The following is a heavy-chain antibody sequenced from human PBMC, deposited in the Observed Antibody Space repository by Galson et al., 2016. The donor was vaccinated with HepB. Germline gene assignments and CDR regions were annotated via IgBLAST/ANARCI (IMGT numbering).Heavy chain of an antibody. Sequence: ETLSLTCTVSGGSISSGAYYWNWIRQPPGKGLEWIGHVYYSGSYYNPSPNSRVTISLDTSKTQFSLKLSSVTAADTAVYYCARRRDMGTASDQSELNWLDTWGQGTLVTVSS. D-gene: IGHD7-27*01. CDR2: VYYSGS. CDR3: ARRRDMGTASDQSELNWLDT. V-gene: IGHV4-61*08. CDR1: GGSISSGAYY. J-gene: IGHJ5*02.